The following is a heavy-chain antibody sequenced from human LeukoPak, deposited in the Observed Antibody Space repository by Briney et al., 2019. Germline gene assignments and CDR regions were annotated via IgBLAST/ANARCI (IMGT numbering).Heavy chain of an antibody. CDR2: IDYSGSP. J-gene: IGHJ3*02. V-gene: IGHV4-39*01. D-gene: IGHD4-23*01. CDR3: ARPLDCNYGGTAFDI. CDR1: GGSVSNSNYC. Sequence: ASETLSLTCTVSGGSVSNSNYCWGWIRQPPGKQLEWIGSIDYSGSPLYNPSLKSRVTISVDTSKNQFSLKLSSVTAADTAVYYCARPLDCNYGGTAFDIRGQGTMVTVSS.